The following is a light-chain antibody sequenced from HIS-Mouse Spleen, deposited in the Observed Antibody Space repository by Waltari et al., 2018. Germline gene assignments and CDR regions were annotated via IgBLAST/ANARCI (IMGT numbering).Light chain of an antibody. V-gene: IGKV2-30*02. CDR1: QSLVHSDGNTY. CDR3: MQGTHWRT. Sequence: DVVMTQSPLSLPVTLGQPASISCRSSQSLVHSDGNTYLNWFQQRPGHSPRRLIYKVSNRDAGVPDRFSGSGSGTDFTLKISRVEAEDVGVYYCMQGTHWRTFGQGTKLEIK. CDR2: KVS. J-gene: IGKJ2*01.